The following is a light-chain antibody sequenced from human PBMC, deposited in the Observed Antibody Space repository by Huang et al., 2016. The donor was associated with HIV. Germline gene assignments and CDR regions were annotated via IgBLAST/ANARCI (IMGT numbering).Light chain of an antibody. V-gene: IGKV3-15*01. CDR3: QQYNDFRST. J-gene: IGKJ3*01. Sequence: ETVMTQSPVTLSVSPGDRASLSCRSSQIASRHLAWYQQKPGQAPRLLIYAASTRATGVPARFSGSGAGTEFTLTISTLQSEDSAVYYCQQYNDFRSTFGPGTRVEIK. CDR1: QIASRH. CDR2: AAS.